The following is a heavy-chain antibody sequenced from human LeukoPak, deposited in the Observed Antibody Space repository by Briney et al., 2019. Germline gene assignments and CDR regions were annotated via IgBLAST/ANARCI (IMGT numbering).Heavy chain of an antibody. V-gene: IGHV3-11*04. CDR1: GLTFSDYY. J-gene: IGHJ6*03. CDR3: ARSSIAARPFYMDV. Sequence: GGSLRLSCAASGLTFSDYYMSWIRQAPGKGLEWVSYISSSGSTIYYADSVKGRFTISRDNAKNSLYLQMNSLRAEDTAVYYCARSSIAARPFYMDVWGKGTTVTASS. D-gene: IGHD6-6*01. CDR2: ISSSGSTI.